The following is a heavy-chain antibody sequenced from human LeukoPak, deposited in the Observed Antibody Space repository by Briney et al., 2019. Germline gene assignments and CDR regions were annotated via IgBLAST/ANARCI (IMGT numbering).Heavy chain of an antibody. Sequence: GGSLRLSCAASGFTFSNYGMHWVRQAPGKGLEWVAYTSSDERNKKYADSVKGRFTISRDNSESTVYLQMNGLRADDTAMYYCAKDGSWSYTDWGQGTLVTVSS. D-gene: IGHD3-10*01. CDR1: GFTFSNYG. CDR3: AKDGSWSYTD. CDR2: TSSDERNK. V-gene: IGHV3-30*02. J-gene: IGHJ4*02.